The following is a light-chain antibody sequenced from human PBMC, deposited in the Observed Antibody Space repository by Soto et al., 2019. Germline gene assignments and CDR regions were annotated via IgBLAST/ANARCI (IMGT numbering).Light chain of an antibody. Sequence: DIVITQSPDSLSVSLCERATXNXKXXQXXLYSSNNKICLAWYQQKPGQPPKVXIYWASNRESGVPDRFSGSGSGTDFTLTISSLQAEDVAVYYCQQYYSIPWTFGQGTKVDI. V-gene: IGKV4-1*01. CDR2: WAS. CDR3: QQYYSIPWT. CDR1: QXXLYSSNNKIC. J-gene: IGKJ1*01.